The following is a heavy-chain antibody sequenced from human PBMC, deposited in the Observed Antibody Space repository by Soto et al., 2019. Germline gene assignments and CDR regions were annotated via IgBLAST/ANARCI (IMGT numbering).Heavy chain of an antibody. Sequence: SVKVSCKASGGTFNSYAISWVRQAPGQGLEWMGGIIPIFGKPNYAQKFQDRLTITADTSAITAYMELSSLKSEDTAMYFCARERLAARPDHFFDFWGQGTLVTVSS. CDR2: IIPIFGKP. CDR1: GGTFNSYA. J-gene: IGHJ4*02. V-gene: IGHV1-69*06. D-gene: IGHD6-6*01. CDR3: ARERLAARPDHFFDF.